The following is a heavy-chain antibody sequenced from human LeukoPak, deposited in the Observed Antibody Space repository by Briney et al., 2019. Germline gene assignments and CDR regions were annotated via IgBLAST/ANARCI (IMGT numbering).Heavy chain of an antibody. Sequence: PGGSLRLSCAASGFTFSRYAMGWVRQAPGKGLEWVSAISDNSARIYYADSVKGRFTISRDNSKNTLYLQMNSLRAEDTAVYYCAKEYSGYLMNAFDIWGQGTMVTVSS. CDR2: ISDNSARI. CDR1: GFTFSRYA. J-gene: IGHJ3*02. V-gene: IGHV3-23*01. CDR3: AKEYSGYLMNAFDI. D-gene: IGHD5-12*01.